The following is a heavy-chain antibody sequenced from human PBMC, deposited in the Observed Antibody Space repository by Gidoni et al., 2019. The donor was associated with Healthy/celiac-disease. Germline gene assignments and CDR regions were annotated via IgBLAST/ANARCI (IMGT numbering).Heavy chain of an antibody. CDR1: GYSFTRYW. CDR3: ARNEAYYDILTGYASGPFDY. CDR2: IDPSDSYT. V-gene: IGHV5-10-1*03. J-gene: IGHJ4*02. Sequence: EVQLVQSGAEVKKPGESLRISCKGSGYSFTRYWISWVRQMPGQGLEWMGRIDPSDSYTNYSPSFQGHVTISADKSISTAYLQWSSLKASDTAMYYCARNEAYYDILTGYASGPFDYWGQGTLVTVSS. D-gene: IGHD3-9*01.